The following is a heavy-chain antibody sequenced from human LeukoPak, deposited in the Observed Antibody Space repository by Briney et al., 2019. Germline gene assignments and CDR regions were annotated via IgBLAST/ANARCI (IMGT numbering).Heavy chain of an antibody. CDR2: INSDGSST. Sequence: PGGSLRLSCAASGFTFSSYWMHWVRQAPGKGLVWVSRINSDGSSTSYADSVKGRFTISRDNAKNSLYLQMNSLRAEDTAVYYCARDMEYSSGWYSGWFDPWGQGTLVTVSS. J-gene: IGHJ5*02. V-gene: IGHV3-74*01. CDR3: ARDMEYSSGWYSGWFDP. CDR1: GFTFSSYW. D-gene: IGHD6-19*01.